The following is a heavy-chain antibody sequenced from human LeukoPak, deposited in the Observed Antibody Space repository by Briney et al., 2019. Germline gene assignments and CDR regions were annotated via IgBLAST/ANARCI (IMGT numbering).Heavy chain of an antibody. Sequence: GESLKISCKGSGYSFTSYWIGWVRQMPGKGLEWMGIIYPGDSDTRYSPSFQGQVTISADKSISTAYLQWSSLKASDTAMYYCARQGHYYGSGSYYGADRAYYYYYMDVWGKGTTVTISS. J-gene: IGHJ6*03. V-gene: IGHV5-51*01. D-gene: IGHD3-10*01. CDR3: ARQGHYYGSGSYYGADRAYYYYYMDV. CDR1: GYSFTSYW. CDR2: IYPGDSDT.